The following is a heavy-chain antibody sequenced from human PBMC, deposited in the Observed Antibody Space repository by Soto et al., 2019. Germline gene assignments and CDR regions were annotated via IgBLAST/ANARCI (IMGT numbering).Heavy chain of an antibody. CDR3: AKHCGSSSCYRFDP. D-gene: IGHD2-2*01. V-gene: IGHV3-23*01. CDR1: GFAFSSYA. CDR2: ITSGGGNT. Sequence: GGSLRLSCAASGFAFSSYATSWIRQAPGKGLEWVSSITSGGGNTYYADSVKGRFTISRDNSKNTLYLQMSSLRAEDTAVYYCAKHCGSSSCYRFDPWGQGTLVTVSS. J-gene: IGHJ5*02.